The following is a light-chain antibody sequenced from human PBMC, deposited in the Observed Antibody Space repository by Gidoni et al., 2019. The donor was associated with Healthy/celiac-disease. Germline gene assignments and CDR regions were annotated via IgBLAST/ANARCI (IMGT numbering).Light chain of an antibody. V-gene: IGLV2-8*01. CDR2: EVS. CDR3: SSYAGSNNVV. J-gene: IGLJ2*01. Sequence: QSALTSPPSASRSPGTSVTLSCTGTSSDVGGYHYVSWYQQHPGKAPKLMIYEVSKRPSGVPDRFSGSKSGNTASLTVSGLQAEDEADYYCSSYAGSNNVVFGGGTKLTVL. CDR1: SSDVGGYHY.